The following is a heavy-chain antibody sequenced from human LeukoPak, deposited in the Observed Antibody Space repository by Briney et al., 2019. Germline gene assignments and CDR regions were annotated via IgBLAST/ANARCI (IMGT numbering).Heavy chain of an antibody. D-gene: IGHD3-3*01. Sequence: ASVKVSCKVSGYTLTELSMHWVRQAPGKGLEWMGGFDPEDGETIYAQKFQGRVTMTEDTSTDTAYMELNSLRSEDTAVYYCATVKNFWSGSPPDYWGQGTLVTVSS. CDR1: GYTLTELS. CDR2: FDPEDGET. CDR3: ATVKNFWSGSPPDY. J-gene: IGHJ4*02. V-gene: IGHV1-24*01.